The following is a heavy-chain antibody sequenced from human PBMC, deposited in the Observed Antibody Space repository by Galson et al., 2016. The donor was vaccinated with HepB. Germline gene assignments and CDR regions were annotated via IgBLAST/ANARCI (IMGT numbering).Heavy chain of an antibody. V-gene: IGHV1-46*01. D-gene: IGHD6-19*01. J-gene: IGHJ4*02. CDR1: GYTFTSHY. CDR3: ARDWKQWLVRGIGFDY. CDR2: INPSGGSA. Sequence: SVKVSCKASGYTFTSHYLHWVRQAPGQGLEWVGIINPSGGSATYAQKFQGRVTMTRDTSTSTVYMELRSLRSEDTAVYYCARDWKQWLVRGIGFDYWGQGTLVTVSS.